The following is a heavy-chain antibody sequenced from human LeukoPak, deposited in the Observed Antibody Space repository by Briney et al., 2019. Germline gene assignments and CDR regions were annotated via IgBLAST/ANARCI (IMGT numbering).Heavy chain of an antibody. V-gene: IGHV1-46*01. CDR2: INPSGGST. CDR1: GYTFTSYG. Sequence: ASVKVSCKASGYTFTSYGISWVRQAPGQGLEWMGIINPSGGSTSYAQKFQGRVTMTRDTSTSTVYMELSSLRSEDTAVYYCARDRRGRSNYYYYMDVWGKGTTVTVSS. CDR3: ARDRRGRSNYYYYMDV. J-gene: IGHJ6*03.